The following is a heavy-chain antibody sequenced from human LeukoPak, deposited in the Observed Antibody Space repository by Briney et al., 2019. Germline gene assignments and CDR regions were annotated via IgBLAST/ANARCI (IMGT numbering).Heavy chain of an antibody. CDR1: GFTFSSYA. V-gene: IGHV3-30-3*01. Sequence: PGGSLRLSCAASGFTFSSYAMHWARQAPGKGLEWVAVISYDGSNKYYADSVKGRFTISRDNSKNTLYLQMNSLRAEDTAVYYCATWEGATGDFDYWGQGTLVTVSS. J-gene: IGHJ4*02. CDR2: ISYDGSNK. D-gene: IGHD1-26*01. CDR3: ATWEGATGDFDY.